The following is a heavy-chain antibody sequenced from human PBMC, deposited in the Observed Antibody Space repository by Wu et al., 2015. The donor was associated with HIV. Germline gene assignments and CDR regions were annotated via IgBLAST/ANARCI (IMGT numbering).Heavy chain of an antibody. CDR3: ARQGDVLTGYYNVRDAFDF. CDR2: LYHTGST. D-gene: IGHD3-9*01. J-gene: IGHJ3*01. V-gene: IGHV4-38-2*01. CDR1: VPPSAVIIT. Sequence: QVQLQESGPGLVKLRRPCPSPALSLVPPSAVIITGAGSGRPQGRGVEWIGTLYHTGSTYYNPSLKSRVTISVDTSQNHFSLKLNSLTAADTAVYYCARQGDVLTGYYNVRDAFDFWGQGTMVTVSS.